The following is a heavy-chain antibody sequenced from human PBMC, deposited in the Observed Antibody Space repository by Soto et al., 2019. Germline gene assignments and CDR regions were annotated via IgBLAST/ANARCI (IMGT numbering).Heavy chain of an antibody. D-gene: IGHD6-13*01. CDR2: ISSSSSYT. CDR3: ARSYSSSWGYNWFDP. V-gene: IGHV3-11*06. Sequence: PGGSLRLSCAASGFTFSDYYMSWIRQAPGKGLEWVSYISSSSSYTNYADSVKGRFTISRDNAKNSLYLQMSSLRAEDTAVYYCARSYSSSWGYNWFDPWGQGTLVTVSS. J-gene: IGHJ5*02. CDR1: GFTFSDYY.